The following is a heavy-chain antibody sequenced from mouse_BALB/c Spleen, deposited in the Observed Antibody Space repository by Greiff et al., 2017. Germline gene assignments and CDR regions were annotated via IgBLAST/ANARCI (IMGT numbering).Heavy chain of an antibody. CDR3: AREGYGSLYYAMDY. J-gene: IGHJ4*01. V-gene: IGHV3-6*02. Sequence: EVKLLESGPGLVKPSQSLSLTCSVTGYSITSGYYWNWIRQFPGNKLEWMGYISYDGSNNYNPSLKNRISITRDTSKNQFFLKLNSVTTEDTATYYCAREGYGSLYYAMDYWGQGTSVTVSS. CDR2: ISYDGSN. CDR1: GYSITSGYY. D-gene: IGHD1-1*01.